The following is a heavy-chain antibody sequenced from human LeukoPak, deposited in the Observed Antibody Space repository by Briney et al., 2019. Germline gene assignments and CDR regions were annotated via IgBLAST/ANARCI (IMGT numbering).Heavy chain of an antibody. CDR3: ARHAAFADYQSHLTHFDY. J-gene: IGHJ4*02. CDR2: IYHSGST. D-gene: IGHD4/OR15-4a*01. CDR1: GGSISSSNW. V-gene: IGHV4-4*01. Sequence: TSGTLSLTCAVAGGSISSSNWWNWVRQPPGKGLEWIGEIYHSGSTNYNPSLKSRVTISVDTSKNQFSLRLSSVTAADTALYCCARHAAFADYQSHLTHFDYWGQGTLVTVSS.